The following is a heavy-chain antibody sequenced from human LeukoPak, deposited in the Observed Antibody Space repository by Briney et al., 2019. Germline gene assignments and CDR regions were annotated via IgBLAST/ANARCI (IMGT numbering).Heavy chain of an antibody. J-gene: IGHJ4*02. CDR2: IKSKTDGGTT. V-gene: IGHV3-15*01. CDR3: TTSLSKYSSGFDY. D-gene: IGHD6-25*01. Sequence: GGSLRLSCAASGFTFNNAWMNWVRQAPGKGLEWVGRIKSKTDGGTTDYAAPVKGRFTISRDDSKTTLYLQMNSLKTEDTAVYYCTTSLSKYSSGFDYWGQGTLVTVSS. CDR1: GFTFNNAW.